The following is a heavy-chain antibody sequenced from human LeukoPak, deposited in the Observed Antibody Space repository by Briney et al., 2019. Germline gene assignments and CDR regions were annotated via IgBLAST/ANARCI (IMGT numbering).Heavy chain of an antibody. CDR3: ARDSSGRSLGY. V-gene: IGHV3-74*01. CDR2: INSDGSST. Sequence: GRSLRLSCTASGFTFSSYAMHWVRRAPGKGLVWVSRINSDGSSTSYGDSVKGRFTISRDSAKNTLYLEMNSLRAEDTAVYYCARDSSGRSLGYWGQGTLVTVSS. CDR1: GFTFSSYA. D-gene: IGHD3-22*01. J-gene: IGHJ4*02.